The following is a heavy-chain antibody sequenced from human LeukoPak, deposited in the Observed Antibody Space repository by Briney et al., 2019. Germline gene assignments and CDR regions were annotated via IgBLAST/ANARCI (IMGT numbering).Heavy chain of an antibody. CDR3: TRDPDMGYCSSTSCYTRGIMRDDYFDY. V-gene: IGHV3-49*03. Sequence: PGGSLRLSCTASGFTFGDYAMSWFRQAPGKGLEWVGFIRSKAYGGTTEYAASVKGRFTISRDDSKSIAYLQMNRLKTEDTAVYYCTRDPDMGYCSSTSCYTRGIMRDDYFDYWGQGTLVTVSS. CDR2: IRSKAYGGTT. J-gene: IGHJ4*02. CDR1: GFTFGDYA. D-gene: IGHD2-2*02.